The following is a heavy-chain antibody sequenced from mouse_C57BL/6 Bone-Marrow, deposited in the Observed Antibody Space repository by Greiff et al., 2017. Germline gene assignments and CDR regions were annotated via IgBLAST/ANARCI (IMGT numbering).Heavy chain of an antibody. CDR1: GYTFTSYG. D-gene: IGHD2-3*01. V-gene: IGHV1-81*01. J-gene: IGHJ2*01. CDR2: IYPRSGNT. Sequence: VQLQQSGAELARPGASVKLSCKASGYTFTSYGISWVKQRPGQGLEWIGEIYPRSGNTYYNEKFKGKATLTADKSSSTAYMELRSLTSEDSAVCCCASLEDGYYYFDYWGQGATRAVSS. CDR3: ASLEDGYYYFDY.